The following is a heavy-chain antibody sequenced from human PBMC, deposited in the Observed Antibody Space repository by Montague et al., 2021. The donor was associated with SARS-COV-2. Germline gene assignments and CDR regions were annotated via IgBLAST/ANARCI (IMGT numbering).Heavy chain of an antibody. CDR3: AKGYTGDWDHYLDY. D-gene: IGHD6-19*01. CDR1: GFSFNDYW. V-gene: IGHV3-7*01. Sequence: SLRLSCAASGFSFNDYWMSWVRQVPGKGLEWVANIKQDGSETNHVDSVRGRFTVSRDNARNSLFLQMDSLSTEDTAVYYCAKGYTGDWDHYLDYWGQGTLVTVSS. J-gene: IGHJ4*02. CDR2: IKQDGSET.